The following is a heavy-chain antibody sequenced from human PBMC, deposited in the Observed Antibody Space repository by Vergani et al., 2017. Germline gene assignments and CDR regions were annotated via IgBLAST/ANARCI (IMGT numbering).Heavy chain of an antibody. CDR2: IDPSDSYT. J-gene: IGHJ4*02. CDR3: ARLPDRIAAAQNWLDY. CDR1: GYSFTSYW. D-gene: IGHD6-13*01. V-gene: IGHV5-10-1*01. Sequence: EVQLVQSGAEVKKPGESLRISCKGSGYSFTSYWISWVRQLPGKGLEWMGRIDPSDSYTNYSPSFQGHVTISANKSISTAYLQWSSLKAADTAMYYCARLPDRIAAAQNWLDYWGQGTLVTVSS.